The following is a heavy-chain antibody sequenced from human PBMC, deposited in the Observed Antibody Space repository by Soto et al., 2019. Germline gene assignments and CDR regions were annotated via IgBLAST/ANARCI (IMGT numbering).Heavy chain of an antibody. J-gene: IGHJ4*02. CDR2: ISYDGSNK. CDR3: AREGGGATFDY. Sequence: QVQLVESGGGVVQPGRSLRLSCAASGFTFSSYAMHWVRQAPGKGLEWVAVISYDGSNKYYADSVKARFTISRDNSKNTLYLQMNSLRAEDTAVYYCAREGGGATFDYWGQGTLVTVSS. CDR1: GFTFSSYA. D-gene: IGHD3-16*01. V-gene: IGHV3-30-3*01.